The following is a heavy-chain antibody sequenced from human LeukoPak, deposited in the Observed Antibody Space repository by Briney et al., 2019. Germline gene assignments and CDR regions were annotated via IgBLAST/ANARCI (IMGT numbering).Heavy chain of an antibody. J-gene: IGHJ4*02. D-gene: IGHD3-10*01. CDR3: ARDRLWFGESPFGY. Sequence: GGSLRLSCAASGFTVSSNYMSWVRQAPGKGLEWVSVIYSGGSTYYADSVKGRFTISRDNSKNTLYLQMNSLRAEDTAVYYCARDRLWFGESPFGYWGQGTLVTVSS. CDR2: IYSGGST. V-gene: IGHV3-66*01. CDR1: GFTVSSNY.